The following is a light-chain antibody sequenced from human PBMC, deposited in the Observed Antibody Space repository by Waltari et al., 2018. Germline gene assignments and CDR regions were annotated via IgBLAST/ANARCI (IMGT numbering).Light chain of an antibody. Sequence: DIQMTQSPSTLSASVGDRVTITCRASQSISTWLAWYQQKPGKAPKLLIYAASHLESGVPSRFGGSGSGTEFTLTISSLQPDDFAVYYCQQYNNWPPGTFGQGTKVEV. CDR2: AAS. J-gene: IGKJ1*01. CDR1: QSISTW. CDR3: QQYNNWPPGT. V-gene: IGKV1-5*03.